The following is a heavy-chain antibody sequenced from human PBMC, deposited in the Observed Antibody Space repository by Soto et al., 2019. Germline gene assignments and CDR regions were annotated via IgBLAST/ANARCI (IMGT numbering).Heavy chain of an antibody. CDR3: ARRYGGAFDI. Sequence: QVQLQESGPGLVKPSETLSLTCTVSGGSISSYYWSWIRQPPGKGLEWIGYIYYSGSTNYNPSLKSRVTISVDTFTKQFSMKLSSVIAADTAVSYWARRYGGAFDIWGQWTMVTVSS. CDR2: IYYSGST. J-gene: IGHJ3*02. D-gene: IGHD3-10*01. V-gene: IGHV4-59*08. CDR1: GGSISSYY.